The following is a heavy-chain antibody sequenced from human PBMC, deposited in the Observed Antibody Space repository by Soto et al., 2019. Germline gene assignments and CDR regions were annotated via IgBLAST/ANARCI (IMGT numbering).Heavy chain of an antibody. V-gene: IGHV3-11*06. CDR2: ISSSSSYT. J-gene: IGHJ6*02. CDR3: ARVVPAAPGYYYYGMDV. CDR1: GFTFSYYY. D-gene: IGHD2-2*01. Sequence: GGSLRLSCAASGFTFSYYYMIWIRQAPGKGLEWVSYISSSSSYTNYADSVKGRSTISRDNAKNSLYLQMNSLRAEDTAVYYCARVVPAAPGYYYYGMDVWGQGTTVTVSS.